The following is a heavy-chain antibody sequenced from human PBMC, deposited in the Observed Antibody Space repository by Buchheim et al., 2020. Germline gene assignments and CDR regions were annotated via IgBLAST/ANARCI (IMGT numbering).Heavy chain of an antibody. CDR3: AREEDSSGYPQTGPKEYYYYGMDV. Sequence: QVQLVESGGGLVKPGGSLRLSCAASGFTFSDYYMSWIRQAPGKGLEWVSYISSSGSTIYYADSVKGRFTISRDNAKNSLYLQMNSLRAEDTAVYYCAREEDSSGYPQTGPKEYYYYGMDVWGQGTT. J-gene: IGHJ6*02. V-gene: IGHV3-11*01. CDR1: GFTFSDYY. CDR2: ISSSGSTI. D-gene: IGHD3-22*01.